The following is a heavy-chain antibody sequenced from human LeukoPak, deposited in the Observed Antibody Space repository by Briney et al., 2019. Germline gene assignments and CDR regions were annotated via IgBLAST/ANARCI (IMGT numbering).Heavy chain of an antibody. Sequence: SETLSLTCAVYGGSFSGYYWSWIRQPPGKGLEWIGEINHSGSTNYNPSLKSRVTISVDTSKNQFSLKLSSVTAADTAVYYCARRGSGWYSATDYWGQGTLVTVSS. J-gene: IGHJ4*02. CDR2: INHSGST. D-gene: IGHD6-19*01. CDR3: ARRGSGWYSATDY. V-gene: IGHV4-34*01. CDR1: GGSFSGYY.